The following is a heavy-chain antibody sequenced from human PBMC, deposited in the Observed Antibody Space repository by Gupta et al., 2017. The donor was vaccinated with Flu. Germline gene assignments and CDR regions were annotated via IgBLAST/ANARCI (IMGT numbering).Heavy chain of an antibody. CDR1: GFTLSDYS. CDR3: ARVRSSGFEVVGYFDY. CDR2: ISSSGSTI. Sequence: VQLVDSGGGLVKPGGSLRLSCAASGFTLSDYSMSWIRQAPGKGLEWVSYISSSGSTIYYADSVKGRFTISRDNAKNSLYLQMNSLRAEDTAVYYCARVRSSGFEVVGYFDYWGQGTLVTVSS. V-gene: IGHV3-11*01. D-gene: IGHD3-22*01. J-gene: IGHJ4*02.